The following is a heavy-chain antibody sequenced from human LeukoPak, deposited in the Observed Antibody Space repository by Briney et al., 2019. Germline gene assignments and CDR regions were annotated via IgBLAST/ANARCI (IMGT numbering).Heavy chain of an antibody. CDR1: GGSFSGYY. CDR3: ARGSTAAAGKGDDY. D-gene: IGHD6-13*01. Sequence: SETLSLTCAVYGGSFSGYYWSWIRQPPGKGLEWIGEINHSGSTNYNPSLKSRVTISVDTPKNQFSLKLSSVTAADTAVYYCARGSTAAAGKGDDYWGQGTLVTVSS. J-gene: IGHJ4*02. V-gene: IGHV4-34*01. CDR2: INHSGST.